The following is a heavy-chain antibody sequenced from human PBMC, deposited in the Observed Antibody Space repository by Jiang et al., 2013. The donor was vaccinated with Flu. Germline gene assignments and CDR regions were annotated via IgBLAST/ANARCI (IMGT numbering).Heavy chain of an antibody. V-gene: IGHV4-61*02. CDR2: IYTSGST. J-gene: IGHJ3*02. CDR3: ARILWFGENRPAFDI. CDR1: GGSISSGSYY. D-gene: IGHD3-10*01. Sequence: GLVKPSQTLSLTCTVSGGSISSGSYYWSWIRQPAGKGLEWIGRIYTSGSTNYNPSLKSRVTISVDTSKNQFSLKLSSVTAADTAVYYCARILWFGENRPAFDIWGQGTMVTVSS.